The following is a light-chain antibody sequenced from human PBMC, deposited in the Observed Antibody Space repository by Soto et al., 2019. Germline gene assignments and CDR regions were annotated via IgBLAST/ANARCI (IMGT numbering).Light chain of an antibody. J-gene: IGLJ2*01. Sequence: QSALTQPASVSGSPGQSITISCTGTSSDVGGYNYVSWYQQQPGKAPKLMIYEVSNRPSGVSNRLSGSKSGNTASLTISGLQAEDEADYYCSSYTRSSTVVFGGGTKVTVL. V-gene: IGLV2-14*01. CDR3: SSYTRSSTVV. CDR1: SSDVGGYNY. CDR2: EVS.